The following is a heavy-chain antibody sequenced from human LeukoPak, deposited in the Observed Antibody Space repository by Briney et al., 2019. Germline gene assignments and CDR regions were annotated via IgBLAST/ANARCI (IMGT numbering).Heavy chain of an antibody. CDR2: ISGSGGST. V-gene: IGHV3-23*01. CDR1: GVTFSSYA. J-gene: IGHJ4*02. Sequence: GGSLRLSCAASGVTFSSYAMSWVRQAPGKGLEWVSAISGSGGSTYYADSVKGRFTISRDNSKNTLYLQMNSLRAEDTAVYYCAKDADIVVVVAAPHFDYWGQGTLVTVSS. CDR3: AKDADIVVVVAAPHFDY. D-gene: IGHD2-15*01.